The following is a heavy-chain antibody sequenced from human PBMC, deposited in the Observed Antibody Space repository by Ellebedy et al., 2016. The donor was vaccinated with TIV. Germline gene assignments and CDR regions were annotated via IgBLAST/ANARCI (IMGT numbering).Heavy chain of an antibody. J-gene: IGHJ4*02. CDR3: ARDLGSGVYPGH. CDR2: IYHGVNS. D-gene: IGHD6-13*01. CDR1: GGSISSSGYY. Sequence: SETLSLXCTVSGGSISSSGYYWGWIRQPPGRGLEWIGEIYHGVNSHYNPSLKSRVTMSIDESNNGFSLELTSVTAADTAVYYCARDLGSGVYPGHWGQGTLVTVSS. V-gene: IGHV4-39*07.